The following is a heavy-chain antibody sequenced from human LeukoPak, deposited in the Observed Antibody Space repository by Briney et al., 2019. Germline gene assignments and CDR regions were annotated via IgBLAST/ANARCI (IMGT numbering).Heavy chain of an antibody. CDR2: IYYSGSI. J-gene: IGHJ4*02. D-gene: IGHD2-2*01. Sequence: SETLSLTCTVSGGSISNYFWSWVRQPAGKGLEWIGYIYYSGSINYNPSLKSRVIISVDKSKNQFSLKLTSVTAADTAVYYCARLQLRHCSRTSCANEFDYWGQGTLVTVSS. CDR1: GGSISNYF. CDR3: ARLQLRHCSRTSCANEFDY. V-gene: IGHV4-59*01.